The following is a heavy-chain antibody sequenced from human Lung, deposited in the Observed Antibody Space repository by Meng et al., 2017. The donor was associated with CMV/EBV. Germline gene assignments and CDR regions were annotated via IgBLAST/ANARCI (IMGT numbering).Heavy chain of an antibody. V-gene: IGHV4-34*01. Sequence: QVQLQQWGAGLLKPSETLSLTCAVYGGSFSGYYWSWIRQPPGKGLEWIGEINHSGSTKYNPALKSRVTISVDTSKNQFSLKLSSVTAAETAVYYCARDVRERWELLGGSDYWGQGTLVTVSS. D-gene: IGHD1-26*01. CDR2: INHSGST. J-gene: IGHJ4*02. CDR3: ARDVRERWELLGGSDY. CDR1: GGSFSGYY.